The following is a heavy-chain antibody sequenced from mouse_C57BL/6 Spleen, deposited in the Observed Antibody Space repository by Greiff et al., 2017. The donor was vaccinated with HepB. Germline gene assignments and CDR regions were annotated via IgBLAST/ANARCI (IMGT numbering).Heavy chain of an antibody. V-gene: IGHV1-50*01. D-gene: IGHD2-5*01. CDR1: GYTFTSYW. J-gene: IGHJ2*01. CDR2: IDPSDSYT. Sequence: QVQLQQSGAELVKPGASVKLSCKASGYTFTSYWMQWVKQRPGQGLEWIGEIDPSDSYTNYNQKFKGKATLTVDTSSSTAYMQLSSLTSEDSAVYYCARRHYSSDDWGQGTTLTVSS. CDR3: ARRHYSSDD.